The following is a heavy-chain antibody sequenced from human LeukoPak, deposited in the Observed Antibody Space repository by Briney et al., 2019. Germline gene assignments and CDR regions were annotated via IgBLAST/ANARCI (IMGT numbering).Heavy chain of an antibody. D-gene: IGHD3-10*01. J-gene: IGHJ6*03. V-gene: IGHV1-18*01. CDR3: ARVPVRGVSYYYYYYMDV. CDR1: GYTFTSYG. CDR2: ISAYNGNT. Sequence: ASVKVSCKASGYTFTSYGISWVRQAPGQGLEWMGWISAYNGNTNYAQKLQGRVTMTTDTSTSTAYMELRSLRSDDTAVYYCARVPVRGVSYYYYYYMDVWGKGTTVTVSS.